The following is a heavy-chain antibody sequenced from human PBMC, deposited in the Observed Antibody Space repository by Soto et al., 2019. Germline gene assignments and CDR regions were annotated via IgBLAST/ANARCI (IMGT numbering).Heavy chain of an antibody. CDR3: AKAPPRLSDYYYMDV. CDR2: ISGSGGST. CDR1: GFTFSSYA. V-gene: IGHV3-23*01. Sequence: SGGSLRLSCAASGFTFSSYAMSWVRQAPGKGLEWVSAISGSGGSTYYADSVKGRFTISRDNSKNTLYLQMNSLRAEDTAVYYCAKAPPRLSDYYYMDVWGKGTTVTVSS. J-gene: IGHJ6*03.